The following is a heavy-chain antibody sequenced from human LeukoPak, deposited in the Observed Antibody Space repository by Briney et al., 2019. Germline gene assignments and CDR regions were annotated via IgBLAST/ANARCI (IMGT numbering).Heavy chain of an antibody. Sequence: ASVKVSCKASGYTFTNYAINWVRQAPGQGLEWMGWINTNTGNPTYAQGFTGQIVFSLDTSVSTAYLQINSLQAEDTAVYYCARDPSHYSVWGQGTLVTVPS. CDR3: ARDPSHYSV. CDR1: GYTFTNYA. V-gene: IGHV7-4-1*02. J-gene: IGHJ4*02. CDR2: INTNTGNP. D-gene: IGHD5/OR15-5a*01.